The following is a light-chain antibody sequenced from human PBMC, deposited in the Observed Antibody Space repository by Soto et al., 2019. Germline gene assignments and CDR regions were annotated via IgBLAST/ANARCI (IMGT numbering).Light chain of an antibody. V-gene: IGLV1-40*01. Sequence: QSVLTQPPSVSGAPGQRVTISCTGSSSNIGAGYDVHWYQQLPGTAPKLLIYGNGNRPSGVPDRFSGSKSGTSASLAITGLQAEDEADYYCQSYDSSLSVNVVFGGGTKVTVL. J-gene: IGLJ2*01. CDR1: SSNIGAGYD. CDR2: GNG. CDR3: QSYDSSLSVNVV.